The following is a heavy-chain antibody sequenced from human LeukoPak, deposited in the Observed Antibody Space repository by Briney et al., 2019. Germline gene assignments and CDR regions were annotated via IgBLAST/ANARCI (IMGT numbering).Heavy chain of an antibody. CDR2: IKSKTDGGTT. Sequence: GGSLRLSCAASGFTLISYNMNWVRQAPGKGLEWVGRIKSKTDGGTTDYAAPVKGRFTISRDDSKNTLYLQMNSLKTEDTAVYYCTTTLWFGELPYINWGQGTLVTVSS. V-gene: IGHV3-15*01. CDR3: TTTLWFGELPYIN. CDR1: GFTLISYN. J-gene: IGHJ4*02. D-gene: IGHD3-10*01.